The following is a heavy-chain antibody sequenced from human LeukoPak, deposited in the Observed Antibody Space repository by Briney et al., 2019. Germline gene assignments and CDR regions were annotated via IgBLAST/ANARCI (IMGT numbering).Heavy chain of an antibody. D-gene: IGHD3-22*01. V-gene: IGHV4-34*01. J-gene: IGHJ5*02. CDR1: GGSFSGYY. CDR3: ARRDYDSGGHYGPDNWFDP. CDR2: IYYSGNT. Sequence: KPSETLSLTCAVYGGSFSGYYWSWIRQPPGKGLEWIGYIYYSGNTYYNPSLKSRVTISVDTSKNQFSLKMSSVTAADTAVYYCARRDYDSGGHYGPDNWFDPWGQGIQVTVSP.